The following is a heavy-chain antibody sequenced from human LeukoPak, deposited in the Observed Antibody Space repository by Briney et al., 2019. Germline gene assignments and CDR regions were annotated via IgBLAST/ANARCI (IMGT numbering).Heavy chain of an antibody. CDR1: GVSISNYY. J-gene: IGHJ4*02. CDR3: ARDGDTDGKGVYGY. CDR2: VYYSGST. Sequence: SETLSVTCTVSGVSISNYYWSWIRQPPGKGLEWIGHVYYSGSTNYNPSLRSRVTISVDTSKNQFSLKLRSVTAADTALYYCARDGDTDGKGVYGYWGQGTLVTVSS. V-gene: IGHV4-59*01. D-gene: IGHD1-1*01.